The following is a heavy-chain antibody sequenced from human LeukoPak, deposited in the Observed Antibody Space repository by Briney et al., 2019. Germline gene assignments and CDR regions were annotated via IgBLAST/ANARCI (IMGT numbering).Heavy chain of an antibody. Sequence: PGGSLRLSCEVSGFTVSSNYMSWVRQAPGKGLEWVSIIYSGGTTYYADSVKGRFTISRDNSKNTLYLQMNSLRAEDTAVYYCARESSGSYSDWGQGTLVTVSS. CDR2: IYSGGTT. CDR3: ARESSGSYSD. D-gene: IGHD1-26*01. CDR1: GFTVSSNY. J-gene: IGHJ4*02. V-gene: IGHV3-53*01.